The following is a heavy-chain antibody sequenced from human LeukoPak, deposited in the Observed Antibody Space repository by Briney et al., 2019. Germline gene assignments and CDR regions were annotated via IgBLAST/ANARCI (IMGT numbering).Heavy chain of an antibody. CDR1: GGAISSNDW. J-gene: IGHJ4*02. CDR3: ARGYSYGFPLDF. V-gene: IGHV4-4*02. D-gene: IGHD5-18*01. CDR2: VYHSGTT. Sequence: SETLSLTCAVSGGAISSNDWWSWVRQPPGTGLEWIGEVYHSGTTNYNPSLKSRVTISVDKSKNLFSLKLSSVTAADTAVYYCARGYSYGFPLDFWGQGTLVTVSS.